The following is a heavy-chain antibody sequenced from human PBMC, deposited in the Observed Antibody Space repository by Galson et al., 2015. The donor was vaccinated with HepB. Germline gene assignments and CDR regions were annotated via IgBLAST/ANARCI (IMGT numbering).Heavy chain of an antibody. CDR2: LSGSGGST. D-gene: IGHD3-16*02. J-gene: IGHJ4*02. Sequence: SLRLSCAASGFTFSSYAMNWVRQAPGKGLEWVSALSGSGGSTFHADSVKGRFTISRDNSKNTVYLQMNSLRAEDTAVYYCARDLGGIHLGELSSYFDYWGRGTLVTVSS. CDR3: ARDLGGIHLGELSSYFDY. CDR1: GFTFSSYA. V-gene: IGHV3-23*01.